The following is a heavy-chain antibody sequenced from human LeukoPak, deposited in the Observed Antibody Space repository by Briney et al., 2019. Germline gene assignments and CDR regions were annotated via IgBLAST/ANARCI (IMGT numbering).Heavy chain of an antibody. J-gene: IGHJ4*02. CDR3: ARRGGLGYGDIDY. CDR1: GFTLSNYW. Sequence: GRSVRLSCAASGFTLSNYWMHWVSHPPGKGWVWVSGIRGAGSGITFADSVEGRFSISRDNAKNTLYRQVNSLRAEDTGIYYCARRGGLGYGDIDYWGQGTLVTVSS. CDR2: IRGAGSGI. V-gene: IGHV3-74*01. D-gene: IGHD4-17*01.